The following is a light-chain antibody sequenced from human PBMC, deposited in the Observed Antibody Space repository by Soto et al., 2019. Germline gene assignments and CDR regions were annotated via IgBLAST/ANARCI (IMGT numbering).Light chain of an antibody. CDR1: SSDVGGYNF. Sequence: QSALTQPPSASGSHGQSVTISCTGTSSDVGGYNFVSWYQQHPGKAPKLMIYEVNKRPSGVPDRFSGSKSGNTASLTVSGLQAEDEADYYCSSCACLNNRVVFGTGTMLTVL. J-gene: IGLJ1*01. V-gene: IGLV2-8*01. CDR2: EVN. CDR3: SSCACLNNRVV.